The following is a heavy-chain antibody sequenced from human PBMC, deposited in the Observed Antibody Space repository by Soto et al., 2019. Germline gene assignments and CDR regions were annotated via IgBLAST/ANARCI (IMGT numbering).Heavy chain of an antibody. J-gene: IGHJ4*02. CDR2: INVYNGNT. V-gene: IGHV1-18*01. D-gene: IGHD5-18*01. CDR3: ARGASLWLSPY. CDR1: GYTFTKYG. Sequence: QVQLVQSGAEVKKPGASVKVSCKASGYTFTKYGISWVRQAPGQGLEWMGWINVYNGNTDYVEKLQGRVTMTTDTPRSPAYLGLRSLRSADTAVYYCARGASLWLSPYGGQGTLVTVPS.